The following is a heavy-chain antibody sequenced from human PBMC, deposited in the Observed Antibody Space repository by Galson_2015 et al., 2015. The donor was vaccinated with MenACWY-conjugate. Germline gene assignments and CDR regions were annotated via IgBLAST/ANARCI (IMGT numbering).Heavy chain of an antibody. Sequence: SLRLSCAVSGFTFSNFWMSWVRQAPGKEPEWVASIKQDGSEKYLVDSVKGRFTISRDNAENSLFLQMNSLRAEDTAVYYCARERWVRGVFFDQWGQGTLVTVSS. CDR3: ARERWVRGVFFDQ. V-gene: IGHV3-7*01. J-gene: IGHJ4*02. D-gene: IGHD3-10*01. CDR1: GFTFSNFW. CDR2: IKQDGSEK.